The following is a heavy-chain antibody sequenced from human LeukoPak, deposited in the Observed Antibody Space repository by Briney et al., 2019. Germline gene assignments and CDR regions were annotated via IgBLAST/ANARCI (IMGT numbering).Heavy chain of an antibody. CDR3: ARDGTSTDDY. J-gene: IGHJ4*02. D-gene: IGHD2-2*01. CDR1: GYTFSNFG. CDR2: ISGNNDNP. V-gene: IGHV1-18*01. Sequence: ASVRDSCKTSGYTFSNFGINWVRQAPGQGLEWMGWISGNNDNPNYGQKLQGRFTVTTDSSTSTAYMELRNLRFDDTAVYYCARDGTSTDDYWGQGTLVTVSS.